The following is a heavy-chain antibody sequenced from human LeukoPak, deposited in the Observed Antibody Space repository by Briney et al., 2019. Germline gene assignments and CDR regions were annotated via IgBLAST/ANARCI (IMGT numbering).Heavy chain of an antibody. D-gene: IGHD2-2*01. Sequence: PAETLSLTCTASGGSISSYYWSWIRQPPGKGLEWIGYIYYSGSTNYNPTLKSRVTISVATSKNQFSLTMSSVTAAVTAVYSCARGRVVAAAMGFDYWGQGTLVTVSS. J-gene: IGHJ4*02. V-gene: IGHV4-59*01. CDR2: IYYSGST. CDR1: GGSISSYY. CDR3: ARGRVVAAAMGFDY.